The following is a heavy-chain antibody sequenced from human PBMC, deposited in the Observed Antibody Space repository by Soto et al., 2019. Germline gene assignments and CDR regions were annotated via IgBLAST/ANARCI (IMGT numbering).Heavy chain of an antibody. CDR3: ARDKITGLFDY. D-gene: IGHD2-8*02. V-gene: IGHV4-34*01. Sequence: TSETLSLTCAVYGGSFSDYSWTWIRQPPGKGLEWIGEINHSGSTYYNPSLKSRVTISVDTSKNQFSLKLTSVTAADTAVYYCARDKITGLFDYWGQGTLVTVSS. J-gene: IGHJ4*02. CDR2: INHSGST. CDR1: GGSFSDYS.